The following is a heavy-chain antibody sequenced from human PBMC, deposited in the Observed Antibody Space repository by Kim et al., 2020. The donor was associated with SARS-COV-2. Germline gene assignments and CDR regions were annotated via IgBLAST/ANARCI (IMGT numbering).Heavy chain of an antibody. D-gene: IGHD1-1*01. CDR3: ARKEMTGMGGRGWFDP. Sequence: SETLSLTCTVSGGSISRSNSHWGWIRQPPGKGREGIGSVYYSGSTFYNPSLKSRVTVSVDTSENQLSLKLTSVTAADTAVYYCARKEMTGMGGRGWFDP. CDR2: VYYSGST. CDR1: GGSISRSNSH. V-gene: IGHV4-39*01. J-gene: IGHJ5*02.